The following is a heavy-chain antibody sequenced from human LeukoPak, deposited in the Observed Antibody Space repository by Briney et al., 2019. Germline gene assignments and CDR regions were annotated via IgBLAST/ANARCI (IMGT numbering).Heavy chain of an antibody. J-gene: IGHJ4*02. CDR2: IYTSGST. V-gene: IGHV4-61*02. CDR3: ARLSRGRGVRPSILKGYYFDY. Sequence: SETLSLTCTVSGGSISSGSYYWSWIRQPAGKGLEWIGRIYTSGSTNYNPSLKSRVTISVDTSKNQFSLKLSSVTAADTAVYYCARLSRGRGVRPSILKGYYFDYWGQGTLATVSS. D-gene: IGHD3-10*01. CDR1: GGSISSGSYY.